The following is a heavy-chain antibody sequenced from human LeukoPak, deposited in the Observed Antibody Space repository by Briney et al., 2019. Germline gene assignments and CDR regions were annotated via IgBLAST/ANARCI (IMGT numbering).Heavy chain of an antibody. D-gene: IGHD1-14*01. V-gene: IGHV3-23*01. CDR2: ISGSGGST. J-gene: IGHJ6*02. CDR3: AKGTGLGMDV. Sequence: GGSLRLSCAASGFTFSSYAMSWGRQAPGKGLEWVPAISGSGGSTYYADSVKGRFTISRDNSKNTLYLQMNSLRAEDTAVYYCAKGTGLGMDVWGQGTTVTVSS. CDR1: GFTFSSYA.